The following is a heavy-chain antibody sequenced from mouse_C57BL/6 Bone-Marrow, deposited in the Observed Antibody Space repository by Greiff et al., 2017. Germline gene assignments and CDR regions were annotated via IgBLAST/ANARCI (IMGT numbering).Heavy chain of an antibody. D-gene: IGHD2-2*01. CDR3: APLAGYYYAMDY. J-gene: IGHJ4*01. V-gene: IGHV1-74*01. CDR1: GYTFTSYW. CDR2: IHPSDNDT. Sequence: QVQLQQPGAELVKPGASVKVSCKASGYTFTSYWMHWVKQRPGQGLEWIGRIHPSDNDTNYNQKFKGKATLTVDKSSSTTYMQLSSLTSEDSAVYYCAPLAGYYYAMDYWGQGTSVTVSS.